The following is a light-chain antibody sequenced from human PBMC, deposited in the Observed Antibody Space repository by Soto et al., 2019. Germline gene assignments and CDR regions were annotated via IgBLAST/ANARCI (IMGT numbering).Light chain of an antibody. CDR2: AAS. CDR1: QSISSY. J-gene: IGKJ4*01. V-gene: IGKV1-39*01. Sequence: DIQMTQSPSSLSASVGDRVTITCLASQSISSYLNWYQQKPGKAPNLLIYAASSLQSGVPSRFSGSGSGTDFTLTISSLQPEDFATYFCQQSYITPAGFGGGTKVDIK. CDR3: QQSYITPAG.